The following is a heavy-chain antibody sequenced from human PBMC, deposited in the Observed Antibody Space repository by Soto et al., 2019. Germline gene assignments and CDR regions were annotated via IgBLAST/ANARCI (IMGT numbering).Heavy chain of an antibody. V-gene: IGHV3-23*01. CDR2: ISSSGDSR. D-gene: IGHD6-25*01. CDR1: GFTFNSCA. Sequence: EVQMLESGGGLVQPGGSLRLSCAASGFTFNSCATSWVRQAPGKALEWVAAISSSGDSRYYADSVNGRFTISRDNSKNTLYLQMNSLRAEDSAISYCAKDKRLPHDVFEIWGQGTMVTVSS. J-gene: IGHJ3*02. CDR3: AKDKRLPHDVFEI.